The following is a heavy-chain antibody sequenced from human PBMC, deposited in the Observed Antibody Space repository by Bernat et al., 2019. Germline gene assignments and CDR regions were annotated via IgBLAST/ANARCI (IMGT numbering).Heavy chain of an antibody. Sequence: QLQLQESGPGLVKPSETLSLTCTVSGGSISSSSYYWGWIRQPPGKGLEWIGSIYYSGSTYYNPSLKSRVTISVDTSKNQFSRKLSSVTAADTAVYYCERHGGYYDSSGYNTRGVVYFDYWGQGTLVTVSS. CDR3: ERHGGYYDSSGYNTRGVVYFDY. V-gene: IGHV4-39*01. D-gene: IGHD3-22*01. CDR2: IYYSGST. J-gene: IGHJ4*02. CDR1: GGSISSSSYY.